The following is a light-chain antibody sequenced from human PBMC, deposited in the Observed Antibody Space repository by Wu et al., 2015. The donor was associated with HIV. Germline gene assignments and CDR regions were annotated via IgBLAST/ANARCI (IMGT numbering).Light chain of an antibody. Sequence: GDRVTITCRARQSISSWLAWYQQKPGKAPKLLIYKASSLESGVPSRFSGTGYGTEFTLTISSLQPDDFATYYCQQYKSYSGTFGQGTKVEIK. V-gene: IGKV1-5*03. CDR2: KAS. J-gene: IGKJ1*01. CDR3: QQYKSYSGT. CDR1: QSISSW.